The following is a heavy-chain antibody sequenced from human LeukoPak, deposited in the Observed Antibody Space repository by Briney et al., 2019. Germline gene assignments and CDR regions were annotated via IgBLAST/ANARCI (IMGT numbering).Heavy chain of an antibody. CDR3: AGGHIAVAGTGAFDI. D-gene: IGHD6-19*01. V-gene: IGHV3-21*01. CDR2: ISSSSSYI. CDR1: GFTFSSYS. Sequence: GGSLRLSCAASGFTFSSYSMNWVRQAPGKGLEWVSSISSSSSYIYYADSVEGRFTISRDNAKNSLYLQMNSLRAEDTAVYYCAGGHIAVAGTGAFDIWGQGTMVTVSS. J-gene: IGHJ3*02.